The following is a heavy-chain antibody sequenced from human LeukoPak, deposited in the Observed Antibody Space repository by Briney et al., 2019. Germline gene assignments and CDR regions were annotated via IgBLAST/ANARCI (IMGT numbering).Heavy chain of an antibody. CDR3: ARDGYRSGWYSSMDV. Sequence: PGGSLRLSCSASGFNFNNYWMTWVRQAPGKGLEWVANIEQDGSEKNYVDSVKGRFTISRDNAKNSLFLQMNSLRAEDTAVYYCARDGYRSGWYSSMDVWGKGTTVTVSS. CDR2: IEQDGSEK. D-gene: IGHD6-19*01. CDR1: GFNFNNYW. J-gene: IGHJ6*04. V-gene: IGHV3-7*01.